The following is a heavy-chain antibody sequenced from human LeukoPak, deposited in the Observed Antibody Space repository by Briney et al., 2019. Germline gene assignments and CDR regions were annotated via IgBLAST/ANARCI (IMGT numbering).Heavy chain of an antibody. Sequence: GGSLRLSCAASGFTFDDYAMHWVRQAPGKGLEWVSGISWNSGSIGYADSVKGRFTISRDNAKNSLYLQMNSLRAEDTALYYCAKDMLRGPISAAGDMDYWGQGTLVTVSS. V-gene: IGHV3-9*01. J-gene: IGHJ4*02. CDR1: GFTFDDYA. CDR2: ISWNSGSI. CDR3: AKDMLRGPISAAGDMDY. D-gene: IGHD6-13*01.